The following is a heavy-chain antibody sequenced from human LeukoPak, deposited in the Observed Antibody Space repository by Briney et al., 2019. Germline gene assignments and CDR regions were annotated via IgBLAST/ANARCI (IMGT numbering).Heavy chain of an antibody. CDR2: IKYVGSVK. Sequence: PGGSLRLSCAASGFTFSNYWMSWVRQAPGKRLEWVANIKYVGSVKYYEDSVKGRFTISRDNAKNTLYMQMNSLRAEDTALYYCARYSDYDADAFDIWGQGTMVTVSS. D-gene: IGHD5-12*01. V-gene: IGHV3-7*04. J-gene: IGHJ3*02. CDR1: GFTFSNYW. CDR3: ARYSDYDADAFDI.